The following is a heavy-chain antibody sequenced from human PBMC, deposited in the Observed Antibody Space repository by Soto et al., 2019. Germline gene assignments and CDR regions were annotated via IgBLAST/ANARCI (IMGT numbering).Heavy chain of an antibody. V-gene: IGHV3-9*01. J-gene: IGHJ4*02. Sequence: PGGSLRLSCATSGFTFYNYAMHWVRQAPGKGLEWVSGISWNSGSIGYADSVKGRFTISRDNAKNSLYLQMNSLRAEDTALYYCAKGGYSSGWYVKRGYYFDYWGQGTLVTVSS. CDR3: AKGGYSSGWYVKRGYYFDY. D-gene: IGHD6-19*01. CDR1: GFTFYNYA. CDR2: ISWNSGSI.